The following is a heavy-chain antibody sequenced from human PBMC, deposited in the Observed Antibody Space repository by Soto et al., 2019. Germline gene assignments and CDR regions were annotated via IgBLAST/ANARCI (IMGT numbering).Heavy chain of an antibody. CDR3: AKEGWIAAAGYFDY. V-gene: IGHV3-23*01. CDR1: GFTFSSYA. D-gene: IGHD6-13*01. Sequence: GSLRLSFAASGFTFSSYAMSWVRQAPGKGLEWVSAISGSGGSTYYAGSGKGRLTISRDNSKDTLYLQMNSLRAEDTAVYYCAKEGWIAAAGYFDYWGQGTLVTVSS. J-gene: IGHJ4*03. CDR2: ISGSGGST.